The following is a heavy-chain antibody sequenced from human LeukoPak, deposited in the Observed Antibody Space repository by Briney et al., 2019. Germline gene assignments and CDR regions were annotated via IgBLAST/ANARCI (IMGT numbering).Heavy chain of an antibody. CDR3: ARYDDYGACFDY. CDR2: IYYSGST. D-gene: IGHD4-17*01. V-gene: IGHV4-59*01. Sequence: GSLRLSCAASGFTFSDYYMSWIRQAPGKGLEWIGYIYYSGSTNYNPSLKSRVTISVDTSKNQFSLKLSSVTAADTAVYYCARYDDYGACFDYWGQGTLVTVSS. J-gene: IGHJ4*02. CDR1: GFTFSDYY.